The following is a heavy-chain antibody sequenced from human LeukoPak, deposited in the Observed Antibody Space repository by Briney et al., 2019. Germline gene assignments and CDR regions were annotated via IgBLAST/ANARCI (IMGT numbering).Heavy chain of an antibody. J-gene: IGHJ4*02. CDR1: GFTFSSFA. V-gene: IGHV3-21*01. Sequence: AGGSLRLSCAASGFTFSSFAMHWVRQAPGKGLEWVSSISSSSSYIYYADSVKGRFTISRDNAKNSLYLQMNSLRAEDTAVYYCARGRYSSHYFDYWGQGTLVTVSS. CDR3: ARGRYSSHYFDY. D-gene: IGHD6-13*01. CDR2: ISSSSSYI.